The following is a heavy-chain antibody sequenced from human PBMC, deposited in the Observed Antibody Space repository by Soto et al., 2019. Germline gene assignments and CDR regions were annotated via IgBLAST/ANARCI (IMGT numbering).Heavy chain of an antibody. Sequence: QVQLQESGPGLVKPSEALSLTCTVSGGSITNYYWAWIRQPAGKGLEWIGRIYTSGSTNYNPSLKSRVTMSVDTPKNQFSLKLNSVTAADTAVYYCVRDETVLGFDYWGQGTLVTVSS. CDR3: VRDETVLGFDY. V-gene: IGHV4-4*07. CDR2: IYTSGST. CDR1: GGSITNYY. J-gene: IGHJ4*02. D-gene: IGHD2-15*01.